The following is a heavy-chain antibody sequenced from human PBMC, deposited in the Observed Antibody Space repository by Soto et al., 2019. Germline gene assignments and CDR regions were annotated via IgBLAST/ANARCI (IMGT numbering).Heavy chain of an antibody. V-gene: IGHV1-69*02. D-gene: IGHD6-19*01. CDR1: GGTFSSYT. CDR2: IIPILGIA. J-gene: IGHJ4*02. Sequence: QVQLVQSGAEVKKPGSSVKVSCKASGGTFSSYTISWVRQAPGQGLEWMGRIIPILGIANYAQKFQGRVTITAHKSTSTAYMELSSLRSEDKAVYYCARGYGSGWYPIDYWGQGTLVTVSS. CDR3: ARGYGSGWYPIDY.